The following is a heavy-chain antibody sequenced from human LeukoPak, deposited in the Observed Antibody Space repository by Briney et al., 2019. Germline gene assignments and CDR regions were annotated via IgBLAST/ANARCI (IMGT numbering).Heavy chain of an antibody. CDR3: ARHSGGSGSGSYLFDY. Sequence: SQTLSLTCTVSGGSISSGSYYWSWIRQPAGKGLEWIGRMSTSGSTNYNPSLKSRVTISVDTSKNQFSLKLSSVTAADTAVYYCARHSGGSGSGSYLFDYWGQGTLVTVSS. CDR1: GGSISSGSYY. J-gene: IGHJ4*02. V-gene: IGHV4-61*02. CDR2: MSTSGST. D-gene: IGHD3-10*01.